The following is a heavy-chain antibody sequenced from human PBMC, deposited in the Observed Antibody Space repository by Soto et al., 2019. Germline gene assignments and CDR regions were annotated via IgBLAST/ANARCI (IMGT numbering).Heavy chain of an antibody. V-gene: IGHV4-34*01. CDR3: AREPMIVVVTHSYYFDY. J-gene: IGHJ4*02. CDR2: INHSGST. Sequence: ERLCRACSVYGGSFSGYYWSWIRQPPGKGLEWIGEINHSGSTNYNPSLKSRVTISVDTSKNQFSLKLRSVDAADTAVYYCAREPMIVVVTHSYYFDYWGQGTLVTVYS. CDR1: GGSFSGYY. D-gene: IGHD3-22*01.